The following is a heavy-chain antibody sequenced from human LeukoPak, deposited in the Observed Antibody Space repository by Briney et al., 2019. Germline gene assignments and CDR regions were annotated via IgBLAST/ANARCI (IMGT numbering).Heavy chain of an antibody. J-gene: IGHJ5*02. CDR1: GYTFTSYG. V-gene: IGHV1-18*01. D-gene: IGHD2-15*01. CDR2: ISAYNGNT. CDR3: ARERLLDSHNWFDP. Sequence: GASVKVSCKASGYTFTSYGISWVRQAPGQGLEWMGWISAYNGNTNYAQKLQGRVTMTTDTSTSTAYMELRSLRSDDTAVYYCARERLLDSHNWFDPWGQGTLVTVSS.